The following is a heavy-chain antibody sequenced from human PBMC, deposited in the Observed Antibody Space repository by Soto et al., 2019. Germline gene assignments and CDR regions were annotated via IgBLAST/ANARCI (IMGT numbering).Heavy chain of an antibody. CDR2: FIPIFGTA. V-gene: IGHV1-69*01. J-gene: IGHJ6*04. D-gene: IGHD6-13*01. Sequence: QVQLVQSGAEVKKPGSSVKVSCKASGGTFSSYAISWVRQAPGQGLEWMGGFIPIFGTANYAQKFQGRVTITADESTSTAYMELSSMRSEDTAVYYCAGGGSSSWSGPYYYYGMDVWGEGTTVTVSS. CDR3: AGGGSSSWSGPYYYYGMDV. CDR1: GGTFSSYA.